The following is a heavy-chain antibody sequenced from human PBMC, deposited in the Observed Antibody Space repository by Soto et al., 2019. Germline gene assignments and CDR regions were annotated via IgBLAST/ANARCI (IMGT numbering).Heavy chain of an antibody. J-gene: IGHJ4*02. Sequence: QVQLQESGPGLVKPSGTLSLTCAVSGGSISSSNWWSWVRQPPGKGLEGIGEIYHSGGTNYNPSLTMRATISVGKSKNHLSLKLSSVTAADTAVYYCASRPPTPFDYWGQGTLVTVSS. CDR2: IYHSGGT. CDR3: ASRPPTPFDY. V-gene: IGHV4-4*02. CDR1: GGSISSSNW.